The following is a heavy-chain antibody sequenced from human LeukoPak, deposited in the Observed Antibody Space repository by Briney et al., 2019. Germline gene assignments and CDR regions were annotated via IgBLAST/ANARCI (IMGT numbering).Heavy chain of an antibody. V-gene: IGHV3-48*01. CDR1: GFTFSDYS. Sequence: GGSLRLSCAASGFTFSDYSMNWVRQAPGKGLGWVSYISHSSSVIYYADSVEGRFTISRDNPKNSLDLQMNSLRAEDTAVYYCARGVYADPFDYWGQGTLVTISS. J-gene: IGHJ4*02. D-gene: IGHD4-17*01. CDR3: ARGVYADPFDY. CDR2: ISHSSSVI.